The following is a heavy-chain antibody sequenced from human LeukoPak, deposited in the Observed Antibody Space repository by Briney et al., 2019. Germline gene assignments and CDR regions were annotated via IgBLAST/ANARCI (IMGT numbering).Heavy chain of an antibody. J-gene: IGHJ6*03. CDR1: GYTFTGHY. V-gene: IGHV1-2*02. CDR2: INPNSGGT. Sequence: ASVKVSCKASGYTFTGHYMHWVRQAPGQGLEWMGWINPNSGGTNYAQKFQGRVTMTRDTSIRTAYMELSRLRSDDTDVYYCARVMPYSSSSDWDYYYYYMDVWGKGTTVTVSS. CDR3: ARVMPYSSSSDWDYYYYYMDV. D-gene: IGHD6-6*01.